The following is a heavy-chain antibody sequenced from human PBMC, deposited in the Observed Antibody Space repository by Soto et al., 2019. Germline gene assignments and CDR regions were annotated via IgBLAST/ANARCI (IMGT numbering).Heavy chain of an antibody. Sequence: KPSETLSLTCTVSGGSINSYYWSWIRQPPGKGLEWLGNIYDTGSTSYNPSLNSRVTMSVDTSKNQISLRLSSVTAADTAVYYCARRVYCSGGNCYSDYHFYMDVWGKGTTVTVSS. V-gene: IGHV4-59*08. D-gene: IGHD2-15*01. CDR1: GGSINSYY. J-gene: IGHJ6*03. CDR3: ARRVYCSGGNCYSDYHFYMDV. CDR2: IYDTGST.